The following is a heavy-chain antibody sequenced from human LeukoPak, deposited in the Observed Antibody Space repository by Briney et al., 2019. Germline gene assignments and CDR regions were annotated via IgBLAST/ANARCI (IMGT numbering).Heavy chain of an antibody. Sequence: PGGSLRLSCAASGFTFSTYSMDWVRQAPGKGLEWVASISSYGDIYYADLVKGRFTISRDNAGNSLFLQMDSLRAEDTAVYYCVKGSLYSSGCYDYWGQGTLVSVS. CDR2: ISSYGDI. J-gene: IGHJ4*02. CDR1: GFTFSTYS. V-gene: IGHV3-21*04. CDR3: VKGSLYSSGCYDY. D-gene: IGHD6-19*01.